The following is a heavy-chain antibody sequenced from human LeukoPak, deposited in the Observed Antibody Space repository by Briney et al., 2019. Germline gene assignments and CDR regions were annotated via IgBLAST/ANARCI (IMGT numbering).Heavy chain of an antibody. D-gene: IGHD6-19*01. CDR1: GVSINSYY. V-gene: IGHV4-59*01. CDR2: INYSGST. CDR3: ARVSMGESIAVAEGQFDY. Sequence: PSETLSLTCTVSGVSINSYYWRWIRQPPGKGLEWVGYINYSGSTNYNPSLKSRITISVDTSKNQVSLKLSSVTAADTAVYYCARVSMGESIAVAEGQFDYWGQGTLVTVSS. J-gene: IGHJ4*02.